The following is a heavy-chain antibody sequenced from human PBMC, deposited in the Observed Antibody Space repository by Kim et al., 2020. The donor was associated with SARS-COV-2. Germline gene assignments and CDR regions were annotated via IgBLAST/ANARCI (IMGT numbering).Heavy chain of an antibody. D-gene: IGHD3-3*01. CDR1: GGSISSSSYY. CDR2: IYYSGST. J-gene: IGHJ6*02. Sequence: SETLSLTCTVSGGSISSSSYYWGWIRQPPGKGLEWIGIIYYSGSTYYNPSLKSRVTISVDTSKNQFSLKLSSVTAADTAVYYCASQYDFWSGWSRGYYYGMDVWGQGTTVTVSS. V-gene: IGHV4-39*01. CDR3: ASQYDFWSGWSRGYYYGMDV.